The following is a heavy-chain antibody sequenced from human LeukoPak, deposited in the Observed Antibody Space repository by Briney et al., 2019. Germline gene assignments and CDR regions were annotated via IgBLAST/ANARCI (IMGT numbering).Heavy chain of an antibody. CDR2: IYPGDSA. Sequence: GESLKISCHGSGYIFTHNWIGWVRQKPGKGLEWMGIIYPGDSARYSPSFQGQVTISADKSISTAYLQWSSLKASDTAMYYCARRSSGWYLDYWGQGTLVTVSS. D-gene: IGHD6-19*01. J-gene: IGHJ4*02. CDR1: GYIFTHNW. CDR3: ARRSSGWYLDY. V-gene: IGHV5-51*01.